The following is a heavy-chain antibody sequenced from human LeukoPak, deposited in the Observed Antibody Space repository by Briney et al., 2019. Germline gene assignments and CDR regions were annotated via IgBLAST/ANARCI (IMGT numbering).Heavy chain of an antibody. J-gene: IGHJ3*02. V-gene: IGHV3-23*01. CDR2: ISGSGGST. D-gene: IGHD6-19*01. Sequence: GGSLRLSCAASGFTFSSYAMSWVRQAPGKGVEWVSAISGSGGSTYYADSVKGRFTISRDNSKNTLNLQMNSRRAGDTAVYYCASLSGWSRGDAFNIWGQGTMVTVSS. CDR3: ASLSGWSRGDAFNI. CDR1: GFTFSSYA.